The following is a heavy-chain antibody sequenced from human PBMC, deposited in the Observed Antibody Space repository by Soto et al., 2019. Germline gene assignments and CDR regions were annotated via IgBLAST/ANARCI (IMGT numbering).Heavy chain of an antibody. D-gene: IGHD3-22*01. CDR3: ARVLGSSGYRKKDAFDI. CDR1: GYTFTSYG. V-gene: IGHV1-18*04. J-gene: IGHJ3*02. CDR2: ISAYNGNT. Sequence: GSVKVSCKASGYTFTSYGISWVRQDPGQGLERMGWISAYNGNTNYAQKLQGRVNMTTDTSTSTAYMELRSLRSDDTAVYYCARVLGSSGYRKKDAFDIWGQGTMVTVSS.